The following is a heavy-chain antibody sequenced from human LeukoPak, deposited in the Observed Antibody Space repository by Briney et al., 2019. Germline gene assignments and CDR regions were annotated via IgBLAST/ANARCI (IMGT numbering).Heavy chain of an antibody. V-gene: IGHV3-66*01. CDR2: IYSGGST. Sequence: GGSLRLSCAASGFTVSTNYMSWVRQSPGKGLEWFSVIYSGGSTYYADSVKGRFTFSRDNSKNTLYLQMNSLRAEDTAVYYCARDHSPEYNSSAGYFQLWGQGTLVTVSS. D-gene: IGHD6-6*01. CDR1: GFTVSTNY. CDR3: ARDHSPEYNSSAGYFQL. J-gene: IGHJ1*01.